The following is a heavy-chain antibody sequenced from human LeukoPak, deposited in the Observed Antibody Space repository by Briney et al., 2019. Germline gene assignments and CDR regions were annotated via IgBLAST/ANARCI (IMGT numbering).Heavy chain of an antibody. D-gene: IGHD6-13*01. V-gene: IGHV3-7*01. J-gene: IGHJ4*02. CDR2: INQYGSEK. CDR1: GFSFRTYW. Sequence: PGGSLRLSCVASGFSFRTYWMSWVRQAPGQGLEWVANINQYGSEKHYVDSVKGRFTISRDNAKNSVHLQMASLRAEDTAVYYCVRAGGSSWSDYWGQGTLLIVSS. CDR3: VRAGGSSWSDY.